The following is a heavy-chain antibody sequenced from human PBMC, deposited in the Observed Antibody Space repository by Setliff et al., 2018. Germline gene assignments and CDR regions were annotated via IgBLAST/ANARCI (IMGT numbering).Heavy chain of an antibody. V-gene: IGHV4-39*01. CDR1: GGSISSSSYY. J-gene: IGHJ5*02. Sequence: SETLSLTCTVSGGSISSSSYYWGWIHQPPGKGLEWIGSIYYSGSTYYNPSLKSRVTISVDTSKNQFSLKLSSVTAADTAVYYCARLGSARYDSSGYYPDNWFDPWGQGTLVTVSS. D-gene: IGHD3-22*01. CDR3: ARLGSARYDSSGYYPDNWFDP. CDR2: IYYSGST.